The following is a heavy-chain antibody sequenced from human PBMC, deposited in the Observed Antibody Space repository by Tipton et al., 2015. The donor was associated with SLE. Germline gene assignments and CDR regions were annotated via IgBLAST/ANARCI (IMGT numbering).Heavy chain of an antibody. Sequence: TLSLTCAVYGGSISSSSSYYWAWIRQPPGKGVEWIGEINHRGSTNYNPSLKSRVTISVDTSKNQFSLKLSSVTAADTAVYYCARDSSGWYGYFDYWGQGTLVTVSS. V-gene: IGHV4-39*07. J-gene: IGHJ4*02. D-gene: IGHD6-19*01. CDR2: INHRGST. CDR1: GGSISSSSSYY. CDR3: ARDSSGWYGYFDY.